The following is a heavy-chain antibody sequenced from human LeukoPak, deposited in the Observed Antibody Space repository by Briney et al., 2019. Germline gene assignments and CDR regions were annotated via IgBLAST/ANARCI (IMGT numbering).Heavy chain of an antibody. CDR2: ISYDGSNK. D-gene: IGHD3-10*01. V-gene: IGHV3-30*18. CDR3: AKVPGMVNWFDP. J-gene: IGHJ5*02. Sequence: GGSLRLPCAASGFTFSSYGMHWVRQAPGKGLEWVAVISYDGSNKYYADSVKGRFTVSRDNSKNTLYLQMNSLRAEDTAVYYCAKVPGMVNWFDPWGQGTLVTVSS. CDR1: GFTFSSYG.